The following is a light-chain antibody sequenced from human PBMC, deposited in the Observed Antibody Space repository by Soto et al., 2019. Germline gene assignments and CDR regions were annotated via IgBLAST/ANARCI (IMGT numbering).Light chain of an antibody. V-gene: IGKV1-9*01. J-gene: IGKJ2*01. CDR3: QQLNSYPYT. CDR1: QGISSD. Sequence: DIQLTQSPSFLSASVGDRVTITCRASQGISSDIAWDQQKPGKAPKLLIYAASTLQSGVPSRFSGSGSGTEFTLTISSRQPEDFATYYCQQLNSYPYTFGQGTKLEI. CDR2: AAS.